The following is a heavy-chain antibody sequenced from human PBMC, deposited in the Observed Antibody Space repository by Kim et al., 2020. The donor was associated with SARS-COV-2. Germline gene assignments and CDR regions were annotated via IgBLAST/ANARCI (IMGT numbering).Heavy chain of an antibody. CDR2: ISWNSGSI. J-gene: IGHJ4*02. CDR1: GFTFGDYA. Sequence: GGSLRLSCAASGFTFGDYAMHWVRQAPGKGLEWVSGISWNSGSIGYADSVKGRFTISRDNAKNSLYLQMNSLRDEDTALYYCAKAGIDYYGSGSYPYYFDSWGRGSLLTVS. D-gene: IGHD3-10*01. V-gene: IGHV3-9*01. CDR3: AKAGIDYYGSGSYPYYFDS.